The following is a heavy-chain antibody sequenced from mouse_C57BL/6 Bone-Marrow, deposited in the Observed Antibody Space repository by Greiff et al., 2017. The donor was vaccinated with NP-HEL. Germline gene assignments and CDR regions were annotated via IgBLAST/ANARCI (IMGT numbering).Heavy chain of an antibody. CDR1: GYAFSSSW. J-gene: IGHJ2*01. D-gene: IGHD2-4*01. V-gene: IGHV1-82*01. CDR2: IYPGDGDT. CDR3: AVYYDYDLYYFDY. Sequence: VQLQQSGPELVKPGASVKISCKASGYAFSSSWMNWVNQRPGKGLEWIGRIYPGDGDTNYNGKVKGRATLTADKTYSTAYMQLISLTSEDSAVYFCAVYYDYDLYYFDYWGQGTTLTVSS.